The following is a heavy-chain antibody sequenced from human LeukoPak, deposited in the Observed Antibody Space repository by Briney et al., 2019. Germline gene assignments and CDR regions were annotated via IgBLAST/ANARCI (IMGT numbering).Heavy chain of an antibody. V-gene: IGHV4-59*01. CDR3: ARDSTFTYCSSTSCYGYGMDV. D-gene: IGHD2-2*01. CDR2: IYYSGST. CDR1: GGSISSYY. J-gene: IGHJ6*04. Sequence: SETLSLTCTVSGGSISSYYWSWIRQPLGKGLEWIGYIYYSGSTNYNPSLKSRVTISVDTSKNQFSLKLSSVTAADTAVYYCARDSTFTYCSSTSCYGYGMDVWGKGTTVTVSS.